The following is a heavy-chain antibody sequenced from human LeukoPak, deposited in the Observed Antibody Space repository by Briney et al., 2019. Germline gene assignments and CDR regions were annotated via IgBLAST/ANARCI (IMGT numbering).Heavy chain of an antibody. CDR1: GYTFTSYD. CDR3: ARGSFAPTGAFDI. D-gene: IGHD1-14*01. V-gene: IGHV1-8*03. Sequence: ASVKVSCKASGYTFTSYDINWVRQATGQGLEWMGWMNPNSGNTGYAQKFQGRVTITRNTSISTAYMELSSLRSEDTAVYYCARGSFAPTGAFDIWGQGTMVTVSS. CDR2: MNPNSGNT. J-gene: IGHJ3*02.